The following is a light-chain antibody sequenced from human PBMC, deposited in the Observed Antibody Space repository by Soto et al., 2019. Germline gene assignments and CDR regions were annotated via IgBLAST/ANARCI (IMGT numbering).Light chain of an antibody. CDR1: QSISSY. CDR3: QQHSNWPPT. J-gene: IGKJ3*01. Sequence: EIVLTQSPATLSLSPGERATLSCRASQSISSYLAWYQQKPGQAPRLLIYDASNRATGIPARFSGSGSGTDFTLTTSSLEPEDFAVYYCQQHSNWPPTFGPGTKVDIK. CDR2: DAS. V-gene: IGKV3-11*01.